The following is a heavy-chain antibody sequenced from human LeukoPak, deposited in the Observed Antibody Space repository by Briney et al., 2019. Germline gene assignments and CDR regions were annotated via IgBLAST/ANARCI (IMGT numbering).Heavy chain of an antibody. Sequence: ASVKVSCKASGYTFTGYYMHWVRQAPGQGLEWMGWINAGNGNTKYSQKFQGRVTITRDTSASTAYMELSSLRSEDTAVYYCARGVPYYGSGSNWFDPWGQGTLVTVSS. V-gene: IGHV1-3*01. J-gene: IGHJ5*02. CDR2: INAGNGNT. CDR3: ARGVPYYGSGSNWFDP. D-gene: IGHD3-10*01. CDR1: GYTFTGYY.